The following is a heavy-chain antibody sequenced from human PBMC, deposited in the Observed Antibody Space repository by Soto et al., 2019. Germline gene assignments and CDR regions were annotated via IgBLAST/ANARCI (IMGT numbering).Heavy chain of an antibody. CDR3: ARGVPNCSSSSCYFDF. D-gene: IGHD2-2*01. V-gene: IGHV3-74*01. CDR2: ISGDGRTT. J-gene: IGHJ4*02. CDR1: GFTFSSHW. Sequence: GGSLRLSCAASGFTFSSHWMNWVRQGPGKGLVWVSRISGDGRTTSHADSVKGRFTISRDNAKNTLYLQMNSLRVEDTAVYYCARGVPNCSSSSCYFDFWGQGILVTVSS.